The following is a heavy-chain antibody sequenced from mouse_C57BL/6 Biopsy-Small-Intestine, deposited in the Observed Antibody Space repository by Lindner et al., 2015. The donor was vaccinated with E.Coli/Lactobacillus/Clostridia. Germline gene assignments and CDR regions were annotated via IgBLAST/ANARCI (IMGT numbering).Heavy chain of an antibody. Sequence: VQLQESGPVLVKPGASVKMSCKASGYTFTDYYMNWVKQSHGKSLEWIGVINPYNGGTSYNQKFKGKATLTVDKSSSTAYMELNSLTSEDSAVYYCAREGVTGMAWFAYWGQGTLVTVSA. V-gene: IGHV1-19*01. CDR2: INPYNGGT. CDR3: AREGVTGMAWFAY. CDR1: GYTFTDYY. D-gene: IGHD2-3*01. J-gene: IGHJ3*01.